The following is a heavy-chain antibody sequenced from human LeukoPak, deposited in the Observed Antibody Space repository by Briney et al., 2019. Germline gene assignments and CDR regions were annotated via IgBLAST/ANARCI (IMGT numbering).Heavy chain of an antibody. V-gene: IGHV4-34*01. J-gene: IGHJ4*02. CDR3: ARGVPQAGNLIFDS. CDR1: GGPFSAYF. Sequence: SETLSLTCAVYGGPFSAYFWSWIRQPPGKGLEWIGEINHTGSTNSNPSLKSRLTISVDTSKTQFSLRLRSVTAADTAVYYCARGVPQAGNLIFDSWGQGTLVTVSS. D-gene: IGHD4-23*01. CDR2: INHTGST.